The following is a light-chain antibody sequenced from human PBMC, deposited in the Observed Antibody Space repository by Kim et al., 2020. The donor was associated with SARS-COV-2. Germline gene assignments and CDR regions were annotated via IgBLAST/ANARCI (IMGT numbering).Light chain of an antibody. CDR3: HQYSDWPPGDT. CDR2: DAS. CDR1: ESVSSN. Sequence: EIVMTQSPGTLSVSPGERAILSCRASESVSSNLAWYQQRSGQAPRLLIYDASTRATGVPARFSGSGSGTEFTLTISNLQSEDFAVYFCHQYSDWPPGDTCGQGTKLEI. J-gene: IGKJ2*01. V-gene: IGKV3-15*01.